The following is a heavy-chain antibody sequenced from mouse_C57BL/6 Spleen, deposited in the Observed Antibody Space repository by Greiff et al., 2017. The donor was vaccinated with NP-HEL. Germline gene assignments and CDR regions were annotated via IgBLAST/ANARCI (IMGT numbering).Heavy chain of an antibody. CDR3: ARGYGNPWFAY. CDR2: ISYSGST. V-gene: IGHV3-1*01. D-gene: IGHD2-10*02. CDR1: GYSITSGYD. J-gene: IGHJ3*01. Sequence: EVHLVESGPGMVKPSQSLSLTCTVTGYSITSGYDWHWIRHFPGNKLEWMGYISYSGSTNYNPSLKSRISITHDTSKNHFFLKLNSVTTEDTATYYCARGYGNPWFAYWGQGTLVTVSA.